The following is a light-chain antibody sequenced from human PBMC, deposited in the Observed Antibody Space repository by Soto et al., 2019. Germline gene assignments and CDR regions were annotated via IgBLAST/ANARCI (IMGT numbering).Light chain of an antibody. CDR1: SNNIGSNY. CDR2: SNN. V-gene: IGLV1-47*02. CDR3: ATWDDSLNNPV. Sequence: QSVLTQPPSASGTPGQRVTISCSGSSNNIGSNYVYWYQQVPGTAPKLLIYSNNQRPSGVPDRFSASKSGTSASLAISGLRSEDEAAYYCATWDDSLNNPVFGGGTKLTVL. J-gene: IGLJ3*02.